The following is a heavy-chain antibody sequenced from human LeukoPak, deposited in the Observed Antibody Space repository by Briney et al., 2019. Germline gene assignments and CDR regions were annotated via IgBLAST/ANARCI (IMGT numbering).Heavy chain of an antibody. V-gene: IGHV3-48*03. D-gene: IGHD4-23*01. CDR3: ARDANGGNVPFDY. CDR1: GFTFNTYE. CDR2: ISGGGETR. Sequence: PGGSLRLSCAASGFTFNTYEMNWVRPAPGKGLEWGSYISGGGETRYYADSVKGRFTISRDNGKNSLYLQMNSLRVEDTAVYYCARDANGGNVPFDYWGLGTPVTVSS. J-gene: IGHJ4*02.